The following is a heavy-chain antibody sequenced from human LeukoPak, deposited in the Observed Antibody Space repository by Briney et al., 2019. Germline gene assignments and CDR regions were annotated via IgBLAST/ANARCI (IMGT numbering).Heavy chain of an antibody. Sequence: ASVKVSCKASGYTFTSYGISWVRQAPGQGLEWVGWISAYNGNTNYAQRLQGRVTMTTDTSTSTAYMELRSLRSDDTAVYYCARDRAGVGEINYYDSSGYPQNFDYWGQGTLVTVSS. CDR1: GYTFTSYG. D-gene: IGHD3-22*01. J-gene: IGHJ4*02. CDR3: ARDRAGVGEINYYDSSGYPQNFDY. CDR2: ISAYNGNT. V-gene: IGHV1-18*01.